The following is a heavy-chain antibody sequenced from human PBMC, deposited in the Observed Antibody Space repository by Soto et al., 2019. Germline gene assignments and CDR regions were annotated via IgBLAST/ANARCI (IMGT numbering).Heavy chain of an antibody. CDR1: GDSVRNGNYY. CDR2: TYYSGRT. V-gene: IGHV4-61*01. Sequence: SETLSLTCTVSGDSVRNGNYYWNWIRQPPEKGQEWIGYTYYSGRTNYDPSLRSRATLSLDKSENQFSLKLSSATAADTAVYYCARGRAGYCGSTSCLNWFDSWGQGTLVTVSS. CDR3: ARGRAGYCGSTSCLNWFDS. J-gene: IGHJ5*01. D-gene: IGHD2-2*01.